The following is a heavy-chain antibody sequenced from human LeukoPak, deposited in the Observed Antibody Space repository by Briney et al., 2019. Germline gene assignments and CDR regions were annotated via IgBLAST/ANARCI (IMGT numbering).Heavy chain of an antibody. D-gene: IGHD5-12*01. CDR3: ARPYHGYSGYSTADY. J-gene: IGHJ4*02. V-gene: IGHV3-21*01. Sequence: DSIQGRFTISRDNAENSLYLQMNSLRAEDTAVYYCARPYHGYSGYSTADYWGQGTLVTVSS.